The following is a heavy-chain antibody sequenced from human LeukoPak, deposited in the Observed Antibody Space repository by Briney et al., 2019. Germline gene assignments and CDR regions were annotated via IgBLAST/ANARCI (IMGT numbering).Heavy chain of an antibody. CDR2: IYYSGST. J-gene: IGHJ5*02. D-gene: IGHD3-10*01. V-gene: IGHV4-59*12. CDR1: GGSISSYY. CDR3: ARGLLYYYGSGSYFWFDP. Sequence: PSETLSLTCTVSGGSISSYYWSWIRQPPGKGLEWIGYIYYSGSTNYNPSLKSRVTISVDTSKNQFSLKLSSVTAADTAVYYCARGLLYYYGSGSYFWFDPWGQGTLVTVSS.